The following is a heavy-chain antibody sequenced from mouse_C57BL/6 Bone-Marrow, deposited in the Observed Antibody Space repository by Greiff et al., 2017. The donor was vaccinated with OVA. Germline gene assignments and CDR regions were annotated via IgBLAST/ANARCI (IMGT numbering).Heavy chain of an antibody. CDR1: GFSLSTFGMG. CDR2: IWWDDDK. V-gene: IGHV8-8*01. J-gene: IGHJ4*01. CDR3: ARIDYYGSSLYYAMDY. Sequence: QVTLKVCGPGILQPSQTLSLTCSFSGFSLSTFGMGVGWIRQPSGKGLEWLAHIWWDDDKYYNPALKSRLTISKDTSKNQVFLKIANVDTADTATYYCARIDYYGSSLYYAMDYWGQGTSVTVSS. D-gene: IGHD1-1*01.